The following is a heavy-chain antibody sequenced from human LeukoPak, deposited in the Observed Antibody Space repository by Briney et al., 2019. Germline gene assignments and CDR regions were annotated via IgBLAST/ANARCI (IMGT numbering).Heavy chain of an antibody. D-gene: IGHD2-15*01. Sequence: EASVKVSCKASGYTFTSYYMHWVRQPPGQGLERMGIINPSRGSTSYAQKSQCRATMNRETSTSPGYMELSSLRSEETAVYYCARRGYCSGGSCYSDYWGQGTLVTVSS. CDR1: GYTFTSYY. CDR3: ARRGYCSGGSCYSDY. CDR2: INPSRGST. J-gene: IGHJ4*02. V-gene: IGHV1-46*03.